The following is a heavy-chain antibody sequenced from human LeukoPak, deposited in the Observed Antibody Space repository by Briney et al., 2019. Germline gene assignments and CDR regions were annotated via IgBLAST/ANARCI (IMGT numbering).Heavy chain of an antibody. CDR2: ISYDGSNK. CDR3: ARDGDKGGYYFDY. V-gene: IGHV3-30*04. Sequence: GGSLGLSCAASGFTFSSYAMHWVRQAPGKGLEWVAVISYDGSNKYYADSVKGRFTISRDNSKNTLYLQMNSLRAEDTAVYYCARDGDKGGYYFDYWGQGTLVTVSS. J-gene: IGHJ4*02. D-gene: IGHD4-17*01. CDR1: GFTFSSYA.